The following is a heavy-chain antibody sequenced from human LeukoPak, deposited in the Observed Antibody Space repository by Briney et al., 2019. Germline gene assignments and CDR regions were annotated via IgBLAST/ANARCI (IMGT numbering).Heavy chain of an antibody. J-gene: IGHJ4*02. CDR1: GFTFSSYG. D-gene: IGHD6-13*01. CDR2: IKQDESEK. V-gene: IGHV3-7*01. CDR3: ARDPGIPAAGTVGYFDY. Sequence: GGSLRLSCAASGFTFSSYGMSWVRQAPGKGLEWVANIKQDESEKFYVDSVKGRFTISRDNAKNSLYLQMNSLRAEDTAVYYCARDPGIPAAGTVGYFDYWGQGTLVTVSS.